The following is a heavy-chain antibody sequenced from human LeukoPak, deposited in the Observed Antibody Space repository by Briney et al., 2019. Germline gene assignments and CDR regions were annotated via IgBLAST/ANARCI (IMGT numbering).Heavy chain of an antibody. Sequence: GGSLRLSCAASGFSFSSSHMNWVRQAPGKGLAWVSRINSDGTSTNYADSVKGRFTISRDNAKNTLFLQMNSLRAEDTAVYFCARGTIAASGKGWFDPWGQGTLVTVSS. V-gene: IGHV3-74*01. CDR1: GFSFSSSH. CDR2: INSDGTST. J-gene: IGHJ5*02. CDR3: ARGTIAASGKGWFDP. D-gene: IGHD6-13*01.